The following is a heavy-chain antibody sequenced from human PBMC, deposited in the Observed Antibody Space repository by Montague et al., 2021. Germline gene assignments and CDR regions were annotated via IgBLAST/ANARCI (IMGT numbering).Heavy chain of an antibody. CDR1: GASITSNIYY. V-gene: IGHV4-39*07. CDR3: ARVFSSWYVGWFDP. Sequence: ETLSLTCTVSGASITSNIYYWGWIRQSPGKGLEWIGSIYYSGNSFYQPSLKSRITMAVDTSKNQFSPKLSSVTAADTAIYYCARVFSSWYVGWFDPWGQGTLVTVSS. CDR2: IYYSGNS. D-gene: IGHD6-13*01. J-gene: IGHJ5*02.